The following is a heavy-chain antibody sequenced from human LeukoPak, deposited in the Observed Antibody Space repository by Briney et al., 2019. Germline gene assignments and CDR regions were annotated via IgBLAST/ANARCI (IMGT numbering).Heavy chain of an antibody. V-gene: IGHV4-59*01. J-gene: IGHJ5*02. Sequence: SETLSLTCTVSGGSISSYYWSWIRQPPGKGLEWIGYIYYSGSTNYNPSLKSRVTISVDTSKNQFPLKLSSVTAADTAVYYCARDRGRHDILTGYLPSNWFDPWGQGTLVTVSS. CDR1: GGSISSYY. CDR2: IYYSGST. D-gene: IGHD3-9*01. CDR3: ARDRGRHDILTGYLPSNWFDP.